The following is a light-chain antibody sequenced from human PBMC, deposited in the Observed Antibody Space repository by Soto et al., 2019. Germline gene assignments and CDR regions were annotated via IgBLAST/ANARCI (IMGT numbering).Light chain of an antibody. J-gene: IGKJ3*01. V-gene: IGKV3-20*01. CDR2: GAS. CDR1: ESVSTSY. CDR3: QHYCTSAL. Sequence: EIVLTQSPGTLSLSPGERATLSCRASESVSTSYLAWYQQKPGQAPRLLIYGASGRATGIPDRFSVSASGTDFTLTISRLEPEDFAVDYCQHYCTSALFGPGTKVYIK.